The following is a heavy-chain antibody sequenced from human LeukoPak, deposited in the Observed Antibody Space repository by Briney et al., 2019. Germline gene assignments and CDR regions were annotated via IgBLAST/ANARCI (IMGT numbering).Heavy chain of an antibody. CDR1: GFTFSSYG. V-gene: IGHV3-30*02. CDR2: IRYDGSNK. CDR3: AKDLWDQLSGHCPFDY. J-gene: IGHJ4*02. D-gene: IGHD2-21*02. Sequence: GGSLRLSCAASGFTFSSYGMHWVRQAPGKGLEWVAFIRYDGSNKYYADSVKGRFTISRDNSKNTLYLQMNSLRAEDTAVYYCAKDLWDQLSGHCPFDYWGQGTPVTVSS.